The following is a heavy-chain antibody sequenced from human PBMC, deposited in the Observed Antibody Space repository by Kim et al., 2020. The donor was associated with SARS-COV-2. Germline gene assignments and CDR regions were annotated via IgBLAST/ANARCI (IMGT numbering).Heavy chain of an antibody. V-gene: IGHV4-39*01. CDR2: IYYKGNT. D-gene: IGHD3-16*01. CDR3: ASLGRNSYGGRLVGY. CDR1: GDSVSSRSYY. J-gene: IGHJ4*01. Sequence: SETLSLTCTVSGDSVSSRSYYWGWIRQPPGQGLEWVGSIYYKGNTYYSPSLKSRITISVDTSKNQFSLRLNSVTAADTAIYYCASLGRNSYGGRLVGYWGHGTLVTGSS.